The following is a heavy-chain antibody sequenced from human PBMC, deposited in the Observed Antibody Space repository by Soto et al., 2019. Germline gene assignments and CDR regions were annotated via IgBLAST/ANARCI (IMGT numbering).Heavy chain of an antibody. J-gene: IGHJ4*02. CDR3: ARDNNDFWSIYPLAFDY. CDR2: ISTSCHV. V-gene: IGHV4-4*07. Sequence: EXLSLTCSFSGGXLSKYYWIWIRHPAGKGLEWIGRISTSCHVVSNVSLRSRLTMSVDMSNKHFPLKLTYVTSDDTAVYYCARDNNDFWSIYPLAFDYWGKGALVTVSS. D-gene: IGHD3-3*01. CDR1: GGXLSKYY.